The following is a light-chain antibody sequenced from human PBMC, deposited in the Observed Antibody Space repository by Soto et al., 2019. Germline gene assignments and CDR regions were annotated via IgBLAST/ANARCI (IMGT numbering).Light chain of an antibody. CDR1: QSLVSSDGNTY. V-gene: IGKV2-30*01. Sequence: DVVMTQSPLSLPVTLGQPASISCRSSQSLVSSDGNTYLNWFQQRPGQSPRRLIYDVSNRDSGVPDRFSGSGSGTDFTLKISRVEAEDVGVYYCMQGTHWPWTFGQGTKVEIK. CDR2: DVS. CDR3: MQGTHWPWT. J-gene: IGKJ1*01.